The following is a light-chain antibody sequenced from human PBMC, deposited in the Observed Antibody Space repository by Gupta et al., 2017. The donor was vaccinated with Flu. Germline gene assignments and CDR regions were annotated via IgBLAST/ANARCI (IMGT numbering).Light chain of an antibody. CDR1: DIGSKN. CDR2: YDK. CDR3: QRWDRSSDKVV. V-gene: IGLV3-21*04. Sequence: GETATDTGGSSDIGSKNVHWYQRKPGPAPVLFMYYDKARNSGIPERFSGSNSGTTATVTISGVEAGDEADYYCQRWDRSSDKVVFGTGTKVTVL. J-gene: IGLJ1*01.